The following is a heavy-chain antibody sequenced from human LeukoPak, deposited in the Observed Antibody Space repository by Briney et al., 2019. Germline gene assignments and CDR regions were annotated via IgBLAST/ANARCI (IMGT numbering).Heavy chain of an antibody. CDR3: ARVSGSYSLYYYMDV. V-gene: IGHV3-48*01. Sequence: GGSLRLSCEASGFTFSNYSMNWVRQAPGKGLEWVSYIRSSSSTIYYADSVKGRFTISRDNAKNTLYLQMNRLRAEDTAVYYCARVSGSYSLYYYMDVWGKGTTVTVSS. CDR1: GFTFSNYS. J-gene: IGHJ6*03. CDR2: IRSSSSTI. D-gene: IGHD1-26*01.